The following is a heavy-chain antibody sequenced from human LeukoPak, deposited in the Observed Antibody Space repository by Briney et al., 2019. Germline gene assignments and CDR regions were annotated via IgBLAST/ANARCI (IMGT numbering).Heavy chain of an antibody. CDR1: GGTFSSYA. D-gene: IGHD3-9*01. CDR2: IIPVLGIA. J-gene: IGHJ4*02. Sequence: SVKVSCKASGGTFSSYAIGWVRQAPGQGLEWMGRIIPVLGIANYAQKFQGRVTITADKSTSTAYMELSSLRSEDTAVYYCARESRDILTGYSLWDWGQGTLVTVSS. V-gene: IGHV1-69*04. CDR3: ARESRDILTGYSLWD.